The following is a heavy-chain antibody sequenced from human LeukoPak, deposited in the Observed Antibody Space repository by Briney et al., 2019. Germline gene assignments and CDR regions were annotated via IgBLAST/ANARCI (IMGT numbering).Heavy chain of an antibody. V-gene: IGHV4-31*03. Sequence: SETLSLTCTVSGGSIISGGYYWSWIRQHPGKGLEWIGYIYYSGSTYYNPSLKSRVTISVDTSKNQFSLKLSSVTAADTAVYYCARVGPDLAFDIWGQGTMVTVSS. CDR1: GGSIISGGYY. CDR3: ARVGPDLAFDI. J-gene: IGHJ3*02. CDR2: IYYSGST.